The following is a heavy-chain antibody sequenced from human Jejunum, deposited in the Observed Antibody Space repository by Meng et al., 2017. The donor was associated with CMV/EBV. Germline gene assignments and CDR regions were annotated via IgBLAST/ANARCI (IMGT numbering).Heavy chain of an antibody. Sequence: CAASGFSFPSYAMSWVRQAPGKGLEWVAIVYSGGTNTYYADSVKGRFTISRDNYRNTVYLQMNGLRDDDTAVYYCAGVDLPSTFSFSLWGQGALVTVSS. CDR3: AGVDLPSTFSFSL. J-gene: IGHJ4*02. CDR2: VYSGGTNT. CDR1: GFSFPSYA. V-gene: IGHV3-23*03. D-gene: IGHD2/OR15-2a*01.